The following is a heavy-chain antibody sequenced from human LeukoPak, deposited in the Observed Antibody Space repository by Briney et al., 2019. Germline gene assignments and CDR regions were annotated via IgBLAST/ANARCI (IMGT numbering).Heavy chain of an antibody. CDR1: GDSVSSNRAA. J-gene: IGHJ4*02. V-gene: IGHV6-1*01. CDR2: TYYRSKSYN. Sequence: SQTLPLTFAITGDSVSSNRAAWNGITQSPSRGLEWLGRTYYRSKSYNDYAVSVKSRITINPDTSKNQISLQLNSVTPEDTAVYYCASVPSGSSWYLDYWGQGTLVTVSS. D-gene: IGHD6-13*01. CDR3: ASVPSGSSWYLDY.